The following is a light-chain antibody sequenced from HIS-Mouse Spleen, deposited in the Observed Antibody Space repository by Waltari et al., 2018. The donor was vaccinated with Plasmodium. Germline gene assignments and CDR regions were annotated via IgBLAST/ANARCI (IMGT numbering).Light chain of an antibody. J-gene: IGLJ3*02. V-gene: IGLV3-9*01. CDR1: NIGSKN. CDR3: QVWDSSTV. CDR2: RDS. Sequence: SYELTQPLSVSVALGQTARITCGGNNIGSKNVHWYQQKPGQAHVLVIYRDSNRPSGIPERFSGSNSGNTATLTISRAQAGDEADYYCQVWDSSTVFGGGTKLTVL.